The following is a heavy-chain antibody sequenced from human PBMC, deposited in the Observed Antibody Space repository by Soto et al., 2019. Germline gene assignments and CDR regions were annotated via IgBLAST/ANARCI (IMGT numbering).Heavy chain of an antibody. V-gene: IGHV4-59*01. Sequence: QVQLQESGPGLVKPSETLSLTCTVSGGSISSYYWSWIRQPPGKGLEWIGYIYYSGSTNYNPSLKSRVTISVDTSKNQFSLKLSSVTAADTAVYYCARGWYCSSTSCQNMLFQHWGQGTLVTVSS. CDR3: ARGWYCSSTSCQNMLFQH. D-gene: IGHD2-2*01. J-gene: IGHJ1*01. CDR1: GGSISSYY. CDR2: IYYSGST.